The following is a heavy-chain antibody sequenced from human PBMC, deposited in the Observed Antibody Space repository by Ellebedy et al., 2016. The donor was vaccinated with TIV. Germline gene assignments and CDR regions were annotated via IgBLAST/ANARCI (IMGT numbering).Heavy chain of an antibody. Sequence: GESLKISCAASGFNFSSYWMSWVRQVPGKGLEWVANIIQAGSEKYYVDSVKGRFTISRDNAKNSLYLQMNSLRAEDTAVYYCARDSEYYDFLTGLFYYGMDVWGQGTTVTVSS. CDR3: ARDSEYYDFLTGLFYYGMDV. J-gene: IGHJ6*02. CDR2: IIQAGSEK. V-gene: IGHV3-7*01. D-gene: IGHD3-9*01. CDR1: GFNFSSYW.